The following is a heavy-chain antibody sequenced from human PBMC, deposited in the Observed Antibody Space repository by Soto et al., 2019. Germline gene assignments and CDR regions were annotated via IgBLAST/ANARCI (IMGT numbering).Heavy chain of an antibody. Sequence: GGSLRLSCAASGFTFSSYSMNWVRQAPGKGLEWVSSISSSSSYIYYADSVKGRFTISRDNAKNSLYLQMNSLRAEDTAVYYCARGSPSSGWYEGIDAFDIWGQGTMVTVSS. CDR1: GFTFSSYS. CDR3: ARGSPSSGWYEGIDAFDI. CDR2: ISSSSSYI. J-gene: IGHJ3*02. D-gene: IGHD6-19*01. V-gene: IGHV3-21*01.